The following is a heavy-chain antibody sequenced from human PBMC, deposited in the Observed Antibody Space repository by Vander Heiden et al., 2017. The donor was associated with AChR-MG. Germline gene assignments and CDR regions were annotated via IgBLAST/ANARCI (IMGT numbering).Heavy chain of an antibody. D-gene: IGHD6-19*01. CDR3: VIAPYSSGWFLLRGEC. Sequence: QLQLQESGPGLVKPSETLALTCTVSGGSIDSRYYWGWIRQRPGKGLEGIGSIYYSGSTYYNPSLKSRVTISVDTSKNQFSLKLRSVTAADSAVYYCVIAPYSSGWFLLRGECWGQGTLGTVSS. J-gene: IGHJ4*02. CDR2: IYYSGST. CDR1: GGSIDSRYY. V-gene: IGHV4-39*01.